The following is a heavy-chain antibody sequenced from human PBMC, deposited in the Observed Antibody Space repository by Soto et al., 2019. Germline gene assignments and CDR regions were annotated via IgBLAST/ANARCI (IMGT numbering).Heavy chain of an antibody. CDR2: ISPHNDNT. V-gene: IGHV1-18*01. J-gene: IGHJ3*02. Sequence: ASVKVSCKASGYTFSDYYVTWVRQAPGHGLEWMGWISPHNDNTNLAQNVKGRVILTTDTSSNTAFMELRSLTSDDTATYYCARVSYGSRGPYGFDIWGQGTMVTVSS. D-gene: IGHD6-19*01. CDR1: GYTFSDYY. CDR3: ARVSYGSRGPYGFDI.